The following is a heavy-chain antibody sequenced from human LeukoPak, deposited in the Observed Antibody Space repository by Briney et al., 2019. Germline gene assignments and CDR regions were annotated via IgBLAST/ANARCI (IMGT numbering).Heavy chain of an antibody. J-gene: IGHJ4*02. CDR3: AKEQNYYDSSGPFDY. D-gene: IGHD3-22*01. CDR2: ISYDGSNK. Sequence: KPGRSLRLSCAASGFTFSSYGMHWVRQAPGKGLEWVAVISYDGSNKYYADSVKGRFTISRDNSKNTLYLQMKSLRAEDTAVYNCAKEQNYYDSSGPFDYWGQGTLVTVSS. CDR1: GFTFSSYG. V-gene: IGHV3-30*18.